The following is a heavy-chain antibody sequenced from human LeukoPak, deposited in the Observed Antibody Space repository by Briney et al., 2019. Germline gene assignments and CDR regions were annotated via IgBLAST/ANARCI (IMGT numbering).Heavy chain of an antibody. CDR3: ARVNNAPRKEAEYFQH. CDR1: GGSFSGYY. CDR2: INHSGST. D-gene: IGHD1-14*01. V-gene: IGHV4-34*01. Sequence: SETLSLTCAVYGGSFSGYYWSWIRQPPGKGLEWIGEINHSGSTNYNPSLKSRVTISVDTSKNQFSLKLSSVTAADTAVYYCARVNNAPRKEAEYFQHWGQGTLVTVSS. J-gene: IGHJ1*01.